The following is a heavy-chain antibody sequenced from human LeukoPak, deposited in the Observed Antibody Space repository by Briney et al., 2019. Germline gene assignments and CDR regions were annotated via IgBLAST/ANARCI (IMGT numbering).Heavy chain of an antibody. V-gene: IGHV4-34*01. J-gene: IGHJ6*03. CDR3: VRDSSGYYLSYYYMDV. Sequence: SETLSLTCAVYGESFSGYYWSWIRQSPGKGLEWIGETNHSGSTNYNPSLKSRVTISVDTSKNQFSLNLSSVTAADTAMYYCVRDSSGYYLSYYYMDVWGKGTTVTVSS. D-gene: IGHD3-22*01. CDR1: GESFSGYY. CDR2: TNHSGST.